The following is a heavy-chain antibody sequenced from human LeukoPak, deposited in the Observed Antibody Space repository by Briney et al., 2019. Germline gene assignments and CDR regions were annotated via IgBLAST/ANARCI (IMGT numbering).Heavy chain of an antibody. Sequence: SETLSLTCTVSGGSIGSGSYYWTRIRQPAGKGLEWIGRIYTSGSTNYNPSLKSRVTISVDTSKNQFSLKLSSVTAADTAVYYCARGPSYSSGWRGTYYYYMDVWGKGTTVTVSS. D-gene: IGHD6-19*01. CDR3: ARGPSYSSGWRGTYYYYMDV. CDR1: GGSIGSGSYY. CDR2: IYTSGST. V-gene: IGHV4-61*02. J-gene: IGHJ6*03.